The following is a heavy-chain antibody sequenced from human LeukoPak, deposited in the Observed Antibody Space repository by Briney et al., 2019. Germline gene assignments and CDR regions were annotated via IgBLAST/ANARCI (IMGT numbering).Heavy chain of an antibody. CDR3: ARLSYYDSSGRAA. CDR2: INWNGGST. Sequence: GGSLRLSCAASGFTFDDYGMSWVRQAPGKGLEWVSGINWNGGSTGYADSAKGRFTISRDNAKNSLYLQMNSLRGEDTALYYCARLSYYDSSGRAAWGQGALVTVSS. D-gene: IGHD3-22*01. J-gene: IGHJ4*02. CDR1: GFTFDDYG. V-gene: IGHV3-20*04.